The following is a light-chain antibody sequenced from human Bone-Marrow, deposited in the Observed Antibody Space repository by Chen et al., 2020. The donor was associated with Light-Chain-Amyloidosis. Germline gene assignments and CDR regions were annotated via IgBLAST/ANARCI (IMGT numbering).Light chain of an antibody. Sequence: QSALTQPASVSGSPGQSFTISCTETSSDIGDYNYVSWYAQFPGRAPKLMIYEVSNRPSGVSTRFSGSKSGNTASLTISGLQAEDEADYYCSSYTSSNTYVFGTGTKVTVL. V-gene: IGLV2-14*01. CDR1: SSDIGDYNY. J-gene: IGLJ1*01. CDR2: EVS. CDR3: SSYTSSNTYV.